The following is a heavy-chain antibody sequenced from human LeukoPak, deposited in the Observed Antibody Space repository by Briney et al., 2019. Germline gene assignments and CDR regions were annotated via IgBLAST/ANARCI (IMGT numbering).Heavy chain of an antibody. J-gene: IGHJ6*02. Sequence: ASVKVSCKVSGYTPTELSMHWVRQAPGKGLEWMGGFDPEDGETIYAQKFQGRVTMTEDTSTDTAYMELSSLRSEDTAVYYCATGLLVYYYYGMDVWGQGTTVTVSS. V-gene: IGHV1-24*01. CDR2: FDPEDGET. CDR3: ATGLLVYYYYGMDV. CDR1: GYTPTELS.